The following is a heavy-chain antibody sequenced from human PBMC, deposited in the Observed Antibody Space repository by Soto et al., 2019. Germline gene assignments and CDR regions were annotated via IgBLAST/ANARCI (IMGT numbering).Heavy chain of an antibody. Sequence: SETLSLTCTVSGGSMSSNYWTWIRQSPGKGLEWIGYIYYTGSTKYNPSLKSRVTISLDTSKNQFSLRLASVTSADTAVYYCARGGSYGDFFDYWGQGAQVTVSS. CDR2: IYYTGST. D-gene: IGHD4-17*01. V-gene: IGHV4-59*01. J-gene: IGHJ4*02. CDR1: GGSMSSNY. CDR3: ARGGSYGDFFDY.